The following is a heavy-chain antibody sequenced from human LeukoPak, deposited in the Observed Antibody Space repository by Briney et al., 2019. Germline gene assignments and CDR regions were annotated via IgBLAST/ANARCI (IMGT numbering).Heavy chain of an antibody. CDR2: IYSGGST. CDR1: GFTFSSYS. Sequence: GGSLRLSCAASGFTFSSYSMNWVRQAPGKGLEWVSVIYSGGSTYYADSVKGRFTISRDNSKNTLYLQMNSLRAEDTAVYYCARDRDSSSWYYFDYWGQGTLVTVSS. J-gene: IGHJ4*02. D-gene: IGHD6-13*01. V-gene: IGHV3-66*01. CDR3: ARDRDSSSWYYFDY.